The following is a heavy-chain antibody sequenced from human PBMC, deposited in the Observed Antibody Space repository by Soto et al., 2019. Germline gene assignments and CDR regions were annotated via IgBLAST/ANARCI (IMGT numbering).Heavy chain of an antibody. V-gene: IGHV1-18*01. CDR2: ISAYNGNT. CDR3: ARDGNYDFWSGYLRAQYYYYGMDV. CDR1: GYTFTSYG. J-gene: IGHJ6*02. Sequence: ASVKVSCKASGYTFTSYGISWVRQAPGQGLEWMGWISAYNGNTNYAQKLQGRVTMTTDTSTSTAYMELRSLRSDDTAVYYCARDGNYDFWSGYLRAQYYYYGMDVWGQGTTVTVSS. D-gene: IGHD3-3*01.